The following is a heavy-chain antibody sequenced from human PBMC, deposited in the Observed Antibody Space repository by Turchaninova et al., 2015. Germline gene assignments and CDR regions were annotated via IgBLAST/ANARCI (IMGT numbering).Heavy chain of an antibody. Sequence: QVRLQQWGAGLLKPSETLSPTCAVYGGSFSDFPWSWIRQPPGKGLEWMGEIHHSGNTKYNPALKMRVTMAVDTSKNQFSLKLNSVAAADTALYYCARGVYYYDNSDKPWAVFFDSWGQGTLVTVSS. CDR3: ARGVYYYDNSDKPWAVFFDS. V-gene: IGHV4-34*01. CDR2: IHHSGNT. CDR1: GGSFSDFP. J-gene: IGHJ4*02. D-gene: IGHD3-22*01.